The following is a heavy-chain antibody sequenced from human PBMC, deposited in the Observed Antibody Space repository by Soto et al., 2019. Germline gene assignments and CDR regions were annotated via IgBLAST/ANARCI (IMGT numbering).Heavy chain of an antibody. D-gene: IGHD4-17*01. J-gene: IGHJ6*02. CDR1: GFTFSSYA. V-gene: IGHV3-30-3*01. Sequence: PGGSLRLSCAASGFTFSSYAMHWVRQAPGKGLEWVAVISYDGSNKYYADSVKGRFTISRDNSKNTLYLQMNSLRAEDTAVYYCARSSVTTIRYYYYGMDVWGQGTTVTVSS. CDR3: ARSSVTTIRYYYYGMDV. CDR2: ISYDGSNK.